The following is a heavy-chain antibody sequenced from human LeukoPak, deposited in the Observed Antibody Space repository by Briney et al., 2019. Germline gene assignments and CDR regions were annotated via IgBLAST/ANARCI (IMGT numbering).Heavy chain of an antibody. CDR1: GFTFDAYA. V-gene: IGHV3-43*02. Sequence: GGSLRLSCEASGFTFDAYAMHWVRQAPGKGLEWVSLINKDGSATYYADSVKGRFTISRDNSKNSLYLQMNSLRSEDTALYYCATWAFFHSLDVWGQGTTVTVSS. CDR2: INKDGSAT. J-gene: IGHJ6*02. CDR3: ATWAFFHSLDV. D-gene: IGHD1-26*01.